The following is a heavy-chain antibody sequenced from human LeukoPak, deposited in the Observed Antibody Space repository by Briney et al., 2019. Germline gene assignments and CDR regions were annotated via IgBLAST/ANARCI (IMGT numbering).Heavy chain of an antibody. J-gene: IGHJ4*02. D-gene: IGHD1-26*01. CDR1: GFSISSGYY. CDR3: ARVPRGELLGSVYFDY. CDR2: IYYSGST. Sequence: SETLSLTCIVSGFSISSGYYWGWIRQPPGKGLEWIGYIYYSGSTNYNPSLKSRVTISVDTSKNQFSLKLSSVTAADTAVYYCARVPRGELLGSVYFDYWGQGTLVTVSS. V-gene: IGHV4-61*01.